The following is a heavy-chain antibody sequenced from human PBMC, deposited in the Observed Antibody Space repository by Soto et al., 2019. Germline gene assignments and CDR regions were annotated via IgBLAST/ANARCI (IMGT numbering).Heavy chain of an antibody. J-gene: IGHJ4*02. CDR2: ISGSGGST. CDR3: AKGGTLLLWFGELLGGHFDY. CDR1: GFTFSSYA. Sequence: EVQLLESGGGLVQPGGSLRLSCAASGFTFSSYAMSWVRQAPGKGLEWVSAISGSGGSTYYADSVKGRFTISRDNSKNTLYLQMNSLRAEDTAVYYCAKGGTLLLWFGELLGGHFDYWGQGTLVTVSS. V-gene: IGHV3-23*01. D-gene: IGHD3-10*01.